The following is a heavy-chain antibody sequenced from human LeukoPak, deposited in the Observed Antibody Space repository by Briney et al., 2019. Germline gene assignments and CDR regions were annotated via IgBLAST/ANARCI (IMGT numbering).Heavy chain of an antibody. V-gene: IGHV3-23*01. D-gene: IGHD2-15*01. CDR1: GFTFSSYA. CDR3: AKDQYCTGGSCYFDY. J-gene: IGHJ4*02. CDR2: ICGGISGSGVGT. Sequence: PGGSLRLSCAASGFTFSSYAMTWVRQAPGKGLEWVSAICGGISGSGVGTYYADSVKGRFTISRDNSKNTLYLQMNSLRAEDTAVYYCAKDQYCTGGSCYFDYWGQGTLVTVSS.